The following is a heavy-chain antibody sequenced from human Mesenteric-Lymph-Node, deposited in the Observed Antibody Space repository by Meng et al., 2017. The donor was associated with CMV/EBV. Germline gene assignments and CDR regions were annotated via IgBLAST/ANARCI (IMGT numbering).Heavy chain of an antibody. D-gene: IGHD3-22*01. CDR3: ARDSIYYDSSGSLPYDG. Sequence: SLKISCPASGFSFDDYSMRWVRQVPGKGLEWVSGINWDSGSIGYTQSVKGRFTISRDNANNSLYLQMSSLRAEDTAVYYCARDSIYYDSSGSLPYDGWGQGTLVTVSS. CDR1: GFSFDDYS. V-gene: IGHV3-9*01. J-gene: IGHJ4*02. CDR2: INWDSGSI.